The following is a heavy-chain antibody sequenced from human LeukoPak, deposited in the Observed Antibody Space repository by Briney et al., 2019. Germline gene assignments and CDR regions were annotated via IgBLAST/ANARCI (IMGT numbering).Heavy chain of an antibody. CDR1: GFTFSSYG. J-gene: IGHJ4*02. D-gene: IGHD6-19*01. CDR2: ISYDGSNK. V-gene: IGHV3-30*18. CDR3: AKERVYSSGWYDY. Sequence: GGSLRPSCAASGFTFSSYGMHWVRQAPGKGLEWVAVISYDGSNKYYADSVKGRFTISRDNSKNTLYLQMNSLRAEDTAVYYCAKERVYSSGWYDYWGQGTLVTVSS.